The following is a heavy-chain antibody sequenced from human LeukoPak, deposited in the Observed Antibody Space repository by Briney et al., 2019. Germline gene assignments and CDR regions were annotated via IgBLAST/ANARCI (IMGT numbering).Heavy chain of an antibody. V-gene: IGHV1-69*01. CDR1: GGTFSSYA. Sequence: SVKVSCKASGGTFSSYAISWVRQAPGQGLELMGGIIPIFGTANYAQKFQGRVTITADESTSTAYMELSSLRSEDTAVYYCARLSDSSGYPYYFDYWGQGTPVTVSS. CDR2: IIPIFGTA. J-gene: IGHJ4*02. CDR3: ARLSDSSGYPYYFDY. D-gene: IGHD3-22*01.